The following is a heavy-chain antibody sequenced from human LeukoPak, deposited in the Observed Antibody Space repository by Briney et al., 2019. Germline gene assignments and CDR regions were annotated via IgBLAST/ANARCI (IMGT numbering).Heavy chain of an antibody. CDR2: IYTSGST. CDR1: GGSISSGNYY. V-gene: IGHV4-61*02. D-gene: IGHD3-10*01. Sequence: SETLSLTCTVSGGSISSGNYYWSWIRQPAGKGLEWIGRIYTSGSTNYNPSLKSRVTISVDTSKNQFSLKLNSVTAADTAVYYCAREPAAGSGSYWGQGTLVTVSS. J-gene: IGHJ4*02. CDR3: AREPAAGSGSY.